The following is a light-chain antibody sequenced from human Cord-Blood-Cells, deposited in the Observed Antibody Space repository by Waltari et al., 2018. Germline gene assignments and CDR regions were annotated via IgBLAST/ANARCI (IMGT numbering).Light chain of an antibody. CDR1: SSDVGGYNY. CDR3: SSYTSSSTWV. CDR2: DVS. J-gene: IGLJ3*02. Sequence: QSALTQPASVSGSPGQSITISCTGTSSDVGGYNYVSWYQPHPGKAPKLLIYDVSKRPSGVSNLCSGSKSGNTASLTISGLQAEDEADYYCSSYTSSSTWVFGGGTKLTVL. V-gene: IGLV2-14*01.